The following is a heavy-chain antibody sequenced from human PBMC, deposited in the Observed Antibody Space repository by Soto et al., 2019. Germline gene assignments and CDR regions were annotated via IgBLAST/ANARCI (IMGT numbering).Heavy chain of an antibody. CDR2: IYYSGST. CDR1: GGSISSYY. V-gene: IGHV4-59*01. D-gene: IGHD3-22*01. CDR3: ARGLRYYYDSSGYYVWFDP. Sequence: SETLSLTCTVSGGSISSYYWSWIRQPPGKGLEWIGYIYYSGSTNYNPSLKSRVTISIDTSKNQFSLKLSSVTAADTAVYYCARGLRYYYDSSGYYVWFDPWGQGTLVTVSS. J-gene: IGHJ5*02.